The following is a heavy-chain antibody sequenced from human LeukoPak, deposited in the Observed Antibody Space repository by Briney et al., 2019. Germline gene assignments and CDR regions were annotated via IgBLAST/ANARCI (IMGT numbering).Heavy chain of an antibody. Sequence: TSETLSLTCAVYGGSFSGYYWSWIRQPPGKGLEWIGNIYYTGSTYYNPSLRSRVTISVDTSKNQFSLNLSSVTAADTAVYYCASLVVVTAMGGLYFDYWGQGTLVTVSS. D-gene: IGHD2-21*02. CDR3: ASLVVVTAMGGLYFDY. J-gene: IGHJ4*02. CDR2: IYYTGST. CDR1: GGSFSGYY. V-gene: IGHV4-34*01.